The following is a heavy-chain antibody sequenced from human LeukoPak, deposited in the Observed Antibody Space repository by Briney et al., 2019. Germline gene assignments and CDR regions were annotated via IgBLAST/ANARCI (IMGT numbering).Heavy chain of an antibody. Sequence: KPSETLSLTCAVYGGSFSGYYWSWIRQPPGKGLEWIGEINHSGSTNYNPSLKSRVTISVDTSKNQFSLKLNSVTAAGTAVYYCARGYYDSSGYYSFDYWGQGTLVTVSS. CDR3: ARGYYDSSGYYSFDY. J-gene: IGHJ4*02. CDR2: INHSGST. V-gene: IGHV4-34*01. CDR1: GGSFSGYY. D-gene: IGHD3-22*01.